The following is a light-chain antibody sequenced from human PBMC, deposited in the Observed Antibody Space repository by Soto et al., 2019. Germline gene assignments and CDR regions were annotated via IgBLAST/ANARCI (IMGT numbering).Light chain of an antibody. J-gene: IGKJ4*01. CDR3: EQYGTCPLA. Sequence: EIVLTQSPVILSLSPGERGTLSCRASQSVPTRYLAWYQHKPGQAPTLLIYGASNRPTGIPDRFRGSGSGTAFSLTISSLDPEDIAVYYCEQYGTCPLAFGGGTEVEIK. V-gene: IGKV3-20*01. CDR1: QSVPTRY. CDR2: GAS.